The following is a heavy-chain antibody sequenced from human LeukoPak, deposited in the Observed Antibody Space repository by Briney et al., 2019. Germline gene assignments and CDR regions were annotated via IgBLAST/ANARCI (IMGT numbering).Heavy chain of an antibody. J-gene: IGHJ4*02. V-gene: IGHV3-21*01. CDR2: ISSSSTYV. CDR1: GLTFNNSG. CDR3: AREYTALGFDY. D-gene: IGHD5-18*01. Sequence: GGSLRLSCAASGLTFNNSGMLWVRQAPGKGLEWVSSISSSSTYVYYADSVKGRFTISRDNAKKSLYLQMNSLRAEDTAVYYCAREYTALGFDYWGQGTLVTVSS.